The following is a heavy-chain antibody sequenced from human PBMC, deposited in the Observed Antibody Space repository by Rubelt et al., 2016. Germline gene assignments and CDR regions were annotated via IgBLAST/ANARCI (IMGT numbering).Heavy chain of an antibody. V-gene: IGHV1-46*01. J-gene: IGHJ4*02. Sequence: GASVKVSCKASGYTFTSYYMHWVRQAPGQGLEWMGIINPSGGSTSYAQKFQGRVTMTRDTSTSTVYMELSSLRSDDTAVYYCASAYGDYDDGFDYWGQGTLVTVSS. CDR3: ASAYGDYDDGFDY. D-gene: IGHD4-17*01. CDR2: INPSGGST. CDR1: GYTFTSYY.